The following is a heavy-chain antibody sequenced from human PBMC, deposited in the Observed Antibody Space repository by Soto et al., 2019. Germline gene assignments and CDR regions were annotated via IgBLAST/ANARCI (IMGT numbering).Heavy chain of an antibody. CDR3: ARSLEAYGSGSYPDY. Sequence: SETLSLTCTVSGGSISSGGYYWSWIRQHPGKGLEWIGYIYYSGSTYYNPSLKSRVTISVDTSKNQFSLKLSSVTAADTAVYYCARSLEAYGSGSYPDYWGQGTLVTSPQ. CDR2: IYYSGST. D-gene: IGHD3-10*01. V-gene: IGHV4-31*03. J-gene: IGHJ4*02. CDR1: GGSISSGGYY.